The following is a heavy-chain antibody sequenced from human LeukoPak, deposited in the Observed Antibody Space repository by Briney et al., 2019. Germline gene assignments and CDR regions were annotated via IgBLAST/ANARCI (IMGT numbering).Heavy chain of an antibody. CDR3: AREALLVVTTDAFDI. J-gene: IGHJ3*02. Sequence: GGSLRLSCAASGFTFSSYSMSWVRQAPGKGLEWVANIKQDGSEKYYVDSVKGRFTISRDNAKNSLYLQMNSLRAEDTAVYYCAREALLVVTTDAFDIWGQGTMVTVSS. CDR2: IKQDGSEK. V-gene: IGHV3-7*01. D-gene: IGHD2-21*02. CDR1: GFTFSSYS.